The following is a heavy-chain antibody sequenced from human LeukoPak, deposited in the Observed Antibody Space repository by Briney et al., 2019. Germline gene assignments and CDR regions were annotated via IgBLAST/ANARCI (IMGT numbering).Heavy chain of an antibody. J-gene: IGHJ4*02. D-gene: IGHD1-26*01. V-gene: IGHV3-33*06. Sequence: PGGSLRLSCAASGFTFSSYGMHWVRQAPGKGLEWVAVIWYDGSNKYYADSVKGRFTISRDNSKNTLYLQMNSLRAEDTAVYYCAKDRSLLNYFDFWGQGTLVTVSS. CDR2: IWYDGSNK. CDR3: AKDRSLLNYFDF. CDR1: GFTFSSYG.